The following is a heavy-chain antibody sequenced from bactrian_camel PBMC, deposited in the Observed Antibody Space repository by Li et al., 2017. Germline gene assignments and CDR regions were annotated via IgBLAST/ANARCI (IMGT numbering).Heavy chain of an antibody. CDR2: IGSSGST. CDR3: AANLGGYCGLRNRYND. J-gene: IGHJ4*01. V-gene: IGHV3S55*01. Sequence: VQLVESGGGSVQSGGSLNLSCATSGDTFSNYALAWFRQAPGKEREGVAIIGSSGSTGYADSVKGRFTISKDNAKNTLYLQMNSLKPEDAAMYYCAANLGGYCGLRNRYNDWGQGTQVTVS. CDR1: GDTFSNYA. D-gene: IGHD2*01.